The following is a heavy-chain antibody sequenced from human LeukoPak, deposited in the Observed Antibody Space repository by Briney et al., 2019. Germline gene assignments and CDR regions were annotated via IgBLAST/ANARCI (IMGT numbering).Heavy chain of an antibody. CDR2: ISGSGGST. Sequence: GGSLRLSCAASGFTFSSYAMSWVRQAPGKGLEWVSAISGSGGSTHYADSAKGRFTISRDNSKNTLYLQMNSLRAEDTAVYYCAKDRLRCSSTSCYDVENWFDPWGQGTLVTVSS. CDR3: AKDRLRCSSTSCYDVENWFDP. CDR1: GFTFSSYA. D-gene: IGHD2-2*01. J-gene: IGHJ5*02. V-gene: IGHV3-23*01.